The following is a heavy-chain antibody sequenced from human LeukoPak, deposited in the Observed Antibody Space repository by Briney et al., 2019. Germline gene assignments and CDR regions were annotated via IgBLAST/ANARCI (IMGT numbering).Heavy chain of an antibody. Sequence: GGSLRLSCAASGFTFSSYAMSWVRQAPGKGLEWVSAISGSGGSTYYARSVKGRFTISRDNSKNTLHLQMNSLRAEDTAVYYCAKSGGNYYYDSSGYYPPYYFDYWGPGTLVTVSS. CDR1: GFTFSSYA. D-gene: IGHD3-22*01. CDR3: AKSGGNYYYDSSGYYPPYYFDY. CDR2: ISGSGGST. J-gene: IGHJ4*02. V-gene: IGHV3-23*01.